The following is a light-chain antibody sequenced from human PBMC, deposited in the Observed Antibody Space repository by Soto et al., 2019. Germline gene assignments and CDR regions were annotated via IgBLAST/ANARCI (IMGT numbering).Light chain of an antibody. V-gene: IGLV2-23*01. Sequence: QSALTQPASLSGSPGQSITISCTGTSSDVGSYNLVSWYQQHPGKAPKLMIYECSKRPSGVSNRFSGSKSGNTASLTISGLQAEDEADYYCCSYAGSSTWVFGGGTKLTVL. J-gene: IGLJ3*02. CDR3: CSYAGSSTWV. CDR1: SSDVGSYNL. CDR2: ECS.